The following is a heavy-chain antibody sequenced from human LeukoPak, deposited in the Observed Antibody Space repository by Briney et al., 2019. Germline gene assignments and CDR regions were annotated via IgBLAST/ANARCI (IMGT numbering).Heavy chain of an antibody. CDR2: VSGSGTSI. CDR3: ARDRGVAVSDF. V-gene: IGHV3-11*01. Sequence: GGSLRLSCAASGFTFSDYYMSWIRQAPGKGLEWVSYVSGSGTSIHYADSVKGRFSISRDNAKNSLFLQMNSLRAEDTAVYYCARDRGVAVSDFWGQVTLVSVSS. CDR1: GFTFSDYY. D-gene: IGHD3-10*01. J-gene: IGHJ4*02.